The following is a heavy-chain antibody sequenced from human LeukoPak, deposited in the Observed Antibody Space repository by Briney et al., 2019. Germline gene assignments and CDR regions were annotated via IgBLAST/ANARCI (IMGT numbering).Heavy chain of an antibody. CDR2: ISYDGSNK. J-gene: IGHJ6*02. CDR1: GFTFSSYA. V-gene: IGHV3-30-3*01. Sequence: PGRSLRLSCAASGFTFSSYAMHWVRQAPGKGLKGVAVISYDGSNKYYADSVKGRFTISRDNCTNTLYLQMNSLRAEDTAVYYCARDGGTFVVVPAASHYGMDVWGQGTTVTVSS. CDR3: ARDGGTFVVVPAASHYGMDV. D-gene: IGHD2-2*01.